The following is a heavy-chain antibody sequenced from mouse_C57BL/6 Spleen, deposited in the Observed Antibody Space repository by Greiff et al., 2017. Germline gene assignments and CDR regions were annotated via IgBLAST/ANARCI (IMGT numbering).Heavy chain of an antibody. CDR3: ARGDYYGSFSHAMDY. Sequence: VQLQQPGAELVMPGASVKLSCKASGYTFTSYWMHWVKQRPGQGLEWIGEIDPSDSYTNYNQKFKGKSTLTVDKSSSTAYMQLSSLTSEDSAVYYCARGDYYGSFSHAMDYWGQGTSVTVSS. J-gene: IGHJ4*01. CDR2: IDPSDSYT. D-gene: IGHD1-1*01. CDR1: GYTFTSYW. V-gene: IGHV1-69*01.